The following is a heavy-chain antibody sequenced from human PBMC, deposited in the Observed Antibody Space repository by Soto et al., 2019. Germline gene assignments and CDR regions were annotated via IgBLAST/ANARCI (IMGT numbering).Heavy chain of an antibody. V-gene: IGHV3-7*01. CDR3: ARDPHCLSTNCYEN. CDR1: GFTFSNYW. Sequence: ESGGGLVQPGGSLRLSCATSGFTFSNYWMSWVRQVPGKGLEWVANIKQDGSEKYYVDSVKGRFTISRDNAKNSLYLLMKSLRAEDTAMYYCARDPHCLSTNCYENWGQGTLVTVSA. CDR2: IKQDGSEK. J-gene: IGHJ4*02. D-gene: IGHD2-2*01.